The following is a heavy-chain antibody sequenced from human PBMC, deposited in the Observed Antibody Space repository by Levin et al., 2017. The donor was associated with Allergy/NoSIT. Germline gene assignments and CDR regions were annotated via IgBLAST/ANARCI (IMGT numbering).Heavy chain of an antibody. J-gene: IGHJ4*02. D-gene: IGHD2-2*01. Sequence: GESLKISCTASGFTFRSYWMHWVRQAPGKGLVWVSRITNDGSHTNYADSVTGRFTITSDNAKNTLHLQMNRLRADDTAVYYCETGSCSSTSCLDSWGQGTLVTVSS. V-gene: IGHV3-74*01. CDR1: GFTFRSYW. CDR3: ETGSCSSTSCLDS. CDR2: ITNDGSHT.